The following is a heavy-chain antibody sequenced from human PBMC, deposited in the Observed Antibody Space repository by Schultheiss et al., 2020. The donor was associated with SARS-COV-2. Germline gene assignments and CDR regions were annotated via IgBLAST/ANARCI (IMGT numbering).Heavy chain of an antibody. V-gene: IGHV1-69*06. D-gene: IGHD4-23*01. CDR1: GGTFSSYA. J-gene: IGHJ4*02. CDR2: IIPIFGTA. Sequence: SVKVSCKASGGTFSSYAISWVRQAPGQGLEWMGGIIPIFGTANYAQKFQGRVTITADKSTSTAYMELSSLRSEDTAVYYCAKDRYSGNSVDYWGQGTLVTVSS. CDR3: AKDRYSGNSVDY.